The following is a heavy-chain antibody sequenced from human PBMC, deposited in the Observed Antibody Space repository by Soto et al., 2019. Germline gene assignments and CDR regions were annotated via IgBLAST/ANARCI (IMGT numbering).Heavy chain of an antibody. Sequence: EVQLVESGGGLVQPGGSLRLSCAASGFTFSSYEMNWVRQAPGKGLEWVSYISSSGSTIYYADSVKGRFTISRDNAKNSLYLQKNNLRAEYTAVYYCARSGRRYGSGRYYPFDYWGQGTLVTVSS. CDR2: ISSSGSTI. CDR3: ARSGRRYGSGRYYPFDY. J-gene: IGHJ4*02. CDR1: GFTFSSYE. D-gene: IGHD3-10*01. V-gene: IGHV3-48*03.